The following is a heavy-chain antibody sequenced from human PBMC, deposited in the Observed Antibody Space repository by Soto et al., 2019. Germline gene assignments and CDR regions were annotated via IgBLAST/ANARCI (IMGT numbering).Heavy chain of an antibody. CDR3: ATGAQGPHDY. V-gene: IGHV3-30*03. CDR2: ISYDASKK. Sequence: GGSLRLSCAASGFTFSSYVMHWVRQAPGKGLEWVAVISYDASKKYYADSVKGRFIISRDNSKNIVYLQMNSLRTEDTAVYYCATGAQGPHDYWGQGILVTVSS. J-gene: IGHJ4*02. CDR1: GFTFSSYV.